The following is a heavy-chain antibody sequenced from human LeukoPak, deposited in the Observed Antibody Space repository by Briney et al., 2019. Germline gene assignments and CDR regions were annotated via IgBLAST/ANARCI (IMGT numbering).Heavy chain of an antibody. V-gene: IGHV1-8*01. J-gene: IGHJ4*02. CDR1: GYTFTTYD. Sequence: ASVKVSCKASGYTFTTYDINWVRQAPGQGLEWLGWLSPTSGNTGYAQKFQGRVTMTRDTSTSTVYMELSSLTSDDTAVYYCARGEAIVGSYWGQGALVTVSS. CDR2: LSPTSGNT. D-gene: IGHD1-26*01. CDR3: ARGEAIVGSY.